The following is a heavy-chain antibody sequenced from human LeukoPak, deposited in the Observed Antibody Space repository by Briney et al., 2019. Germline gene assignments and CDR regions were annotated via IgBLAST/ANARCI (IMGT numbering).Heavy chain of an antibody. Sequence: SQTLSLTCTVSGGSISSGDYYWSWIRQPPGEGLEWIGYIYYSGSTYYNPSLKSRVTISVDTSKNQFSLKLSSVTAADTAVYYCARDGSGFDWLYPYYYYYGMDVWGQGTTVTVSS. CDR1: GGSISSGDYY. D-gene: IGHD3-9*01. CDR2: IYYSGST. CDR3: ARDGSGFDWLYPYYYYYGMDV. J-gene: IGHJ6*02. V-gene: IGHV4-30-4*01.